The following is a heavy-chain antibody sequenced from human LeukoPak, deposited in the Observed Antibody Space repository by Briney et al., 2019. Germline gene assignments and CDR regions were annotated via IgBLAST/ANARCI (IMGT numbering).Heavy chain of an antibody. V-gene: IGHV3-23*01. Sequence: GGSLRLSCAASGFTFSSYAMSWVRQAPVKELEWVSAISGSGGSTYYADSVKGRFTISRDNSKNTLYLQMNSLRAEDTAVYYCANYYDSSGYYLRFDYWGREPWSPSPQ. CDR3: ANYYDSSGYYLRFDY. J-gene: IGHJ4*02. CDR2: ISGSGGST. D-gene: IGHD3-22*01. CDR1: GFTFSSYA.